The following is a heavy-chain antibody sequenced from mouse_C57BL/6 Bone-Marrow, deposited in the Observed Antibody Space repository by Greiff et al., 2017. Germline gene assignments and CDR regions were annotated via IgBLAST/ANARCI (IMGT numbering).Heavy chain of an antibody. V-gene: IGHV5-16*01. Sequence: EVQLVESEGGLVQPGSSMKLSCTASGFTFSDYYMAWVRQVPEKGLEWVANINYDGSSTYYLDSLKSRFIISRDNAKNILYLQMSSLKSEDTATYYCARGGVHYYGSSYWYFDVRGTGTTVTVSS. CDR2: INYDGSST. CDR1: GFTFSDYY. CDR3: ARGGVHYYGSSYWYFDV. D-gene: IGHD1-1*01. J-gene: IGHJ1*03.